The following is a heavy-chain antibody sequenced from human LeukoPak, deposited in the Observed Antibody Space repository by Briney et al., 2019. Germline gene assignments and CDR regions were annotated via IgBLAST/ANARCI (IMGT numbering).Heavy chain of an antibody. CDR1: GYSFTTYW. D-gene: IGHD3-10*01. J-gene: IGHJ2*01. CDR2: IYPGDSDT. CDR3: ARPGWFGDGKNWYFDL. V-gene: IGHV5-51*01. Sequence: GESLKISCKASGYSFTTYWIGWVRQMPGKGLECMGIIYPGDSDTRYSPSFQGQVTIPVDKSISTTYLQWNSLKASDTAMYYCARPGWFGDGKNWYFDLWGRGTLVTVSS.